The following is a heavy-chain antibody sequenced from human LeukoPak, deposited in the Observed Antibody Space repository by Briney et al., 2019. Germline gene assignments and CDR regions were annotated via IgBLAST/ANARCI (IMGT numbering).Heavy chain of an antibody. CDR2: ISSSSSYI. D-gene: IGHD3-10*01. Sequence: PGGSLRLSCAASGFTFSSYSMNWVRQAPGKGQEWVSSISSSSSYIYYADSVKGRFTISRDNAKNSLYLQMNSLRAEDTAVYYCASPPPGSYYNFDYWGQGTLVTVSS. J-gene: IGHJ4*02. CDR3: ASPPPGSYYNFDY. CDR1: GFTFSSYS. V-gene: IGHV3-21*01.